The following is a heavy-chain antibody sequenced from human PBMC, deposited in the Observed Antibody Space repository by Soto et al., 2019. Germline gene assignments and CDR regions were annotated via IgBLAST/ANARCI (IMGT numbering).Heavy chain of an antibody. CDR3: ARGPYCSSTSCYYRWFDP. CDR2: INHSGST. J-gene: IGHJ5*02. Sequence: SETLSLTCAVYGGSFSGYYWSWIRQPPGKGLEWIGEINHSGSTNYNPSLKSRVTISVDTSKNQFSLKLSSVTAADTAVYYCARGPYCSSTSCYYRWFDPWGQGTLVTVSA. V-gene: IGHV4-34*01. D-gene: IGHD2-2*01. CDR1: GGSFSGYY.